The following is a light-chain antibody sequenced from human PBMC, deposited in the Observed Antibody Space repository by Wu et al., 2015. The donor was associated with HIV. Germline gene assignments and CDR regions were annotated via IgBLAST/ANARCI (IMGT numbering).Light chain of an antibody. J-gene: IGKJ1*01. Sequence: EIALTQSPGTLSLSPGERATLSCRASQSVTRYLAWYQQKPGQCPRLLIYGASSRATGIPDRFSGSGSGTDFTLTISRLEPEDFAVYSCQQYGSSPRTFGQGTKVEIK. CDR2: GAS. CDR3: QQYGSSPRT. CDR1: QSVTRY. V-gene: IGKV3-20*01.